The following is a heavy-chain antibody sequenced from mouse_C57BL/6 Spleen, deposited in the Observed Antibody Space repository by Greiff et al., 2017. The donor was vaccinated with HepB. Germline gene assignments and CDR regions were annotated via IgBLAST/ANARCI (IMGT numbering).Heavy chain of an antibody. J-gene: IGHJ3*01. Sequence: VKLMESGAELVRPGASVTLSCKASGYTFTDYEMHWVKQTPVHGLEWIGAIDPETGGTAYNQKFKGKAILTADKSSSTAYMELRSLTSEDSAVYYCTRGSSGYAWFAYWGQGTLVTVSA. V-gene: IGHV1-15*01. D-gene: IGHD3-2*02. CDR1: GYTFTDYE. CDR3: TRGSSGYAWFAY. CDR2: IDPETGGT.